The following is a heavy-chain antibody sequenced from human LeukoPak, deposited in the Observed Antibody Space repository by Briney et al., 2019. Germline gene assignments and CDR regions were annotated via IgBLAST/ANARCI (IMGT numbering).Heavy chain of an antibody. CDR2: ISSSSSYI. D-gene: IGHD5-12*01. Sequence: MAGGSLRLSCAASGFTFSSYSMNWVRQAPGKGLEWVSSISSSSSYIYYADSVKGRFTISRDNAKNSLYLQMNSLRAEDTAVYYCARDPFLPERGYSGYGNYYYMDVWGKGTTVTVSS. J-gene: IGHJ6*03. V-gene: IGHV3-21*01. CDR3: ARDPFLPERGYSGYGNYYYMDV. CDR1: GFTFSSYS.